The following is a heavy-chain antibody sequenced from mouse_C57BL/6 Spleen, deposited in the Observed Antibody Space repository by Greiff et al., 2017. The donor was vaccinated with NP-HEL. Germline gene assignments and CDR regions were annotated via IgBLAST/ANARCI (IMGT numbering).Heavy chain of an antibody. D-gene: IGHD1-1*01. CDR1: GYTFTDYY. CDR2: IYPGSGNT. J-gene: IGHJ4*01. V-gene: IGHV1-76*01. Sequence: VQLQQSGAELVRPGASVKLSCKASGYTFTDYYINWVKQRPGQGLEWIARIYPGSGNTYYNEKFKGKATLTAEKSSSTAYMQLSSLTSEDSAVYFCARWGYYYGRNAMDYWGQGTSVTVSS. CDR3: ARWGYYYGRNAMDY.